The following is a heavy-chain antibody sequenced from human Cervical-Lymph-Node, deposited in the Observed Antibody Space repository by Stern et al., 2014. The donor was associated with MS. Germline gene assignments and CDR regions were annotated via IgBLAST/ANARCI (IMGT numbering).Heavy chain of an antibody. CDR3: ARDDGYSGYDS. J-gene: IGHJ4*02. D-gene: IGHD5-12*01. V-gene: IGHV4-59*01. Sequence: QVQLQESGPGLVKPSETLSLTCLISGGSISTYYWSWVRQPPGKGLEWIGYIYYSGNTNYNPSLKSRVAMSVDTSKNQFSLKLGSVTAADTAVYYCARDDGYSGYDSWGQGTLVTVS. CDR2: IYYSGNT. CDR1: GGSISTYY.